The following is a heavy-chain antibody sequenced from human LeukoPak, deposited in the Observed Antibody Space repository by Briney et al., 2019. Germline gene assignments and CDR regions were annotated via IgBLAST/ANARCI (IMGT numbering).Heavy chain of an antibody. Sequence: PGGSLRLSCAASRFTFSSHGMSSVRQAPGKGLEWVSTISGSGENTYYADSVKGRFTTSRDNSKNTLYLQMNSMRAEDTAVYYCAKVTYGSGTYGAFDYWGQGTLVTVSP. CDR3: AKVTYGSGTYGAFDY. V-gene: IGHV3-23*01. D-gene: IGHD3-10*01. CDR2: ISGSGENT. J-gene: IGHJ4*02. CDR1: RFTFSSHG.